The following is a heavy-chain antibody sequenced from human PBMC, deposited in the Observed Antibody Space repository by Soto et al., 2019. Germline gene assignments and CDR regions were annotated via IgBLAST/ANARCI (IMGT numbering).Heavy chain of an antibody. CDR2: TRNKANSYTT. CDR1: GFTFSDHY. Sequence: EVQLVESGGGLVQPGGSLRLSCAASGFTFSDHYMDWVRQAPGKGLEGVGRTRNKANSYTTEYAASVKGRFTISRDDSKNALYLQMNSLKTEGSVVYYCATVSGSGSYYFDYWGQGTLVTVSS. V-gene: IGHV3-72*01. D-gene: IGHD1-26*01. CDR3: ATVSGSGSYYFDY. J-gene: IGHJ4*02.